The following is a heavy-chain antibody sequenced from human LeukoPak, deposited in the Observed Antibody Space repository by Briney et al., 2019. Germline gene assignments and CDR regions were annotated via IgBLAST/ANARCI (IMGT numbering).Heavy chain of an antibody. Sequence: SETLSLTCAVSGDSVSSDSYYWHWIRRSPGKGPEWVGFVYYSGRTKYNPSLKSRVAMSIDTSKNQVSLRLSSVTAADTAVYYCARGSTYYDFWSGYYTMHGMDVWGQGTTVTVSS. D-gene: IGHD3-3*01. V-gene: IGHV4-61*01. CDR2: VYYSGRT. J-gene: IGHJ6*02. CDR3: ARGSTYYDFWSGYYTMHGMDV. CDR1: GDSVSSDSYY.